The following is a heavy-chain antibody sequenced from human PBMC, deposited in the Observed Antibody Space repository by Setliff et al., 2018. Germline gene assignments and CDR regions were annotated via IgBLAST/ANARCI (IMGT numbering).Heavy chain of an antibody. V-gene: IGHV4-61*09. CDR1: GGPINTGNYY. CDR3: ARSIAAAATKF. Sequence: PSETLSLTCTVSGGPINTGNYYWSWSRQPAGKGLEWIGQIFSKGSTNTNPSLMSRVTISMDTSKNQFSLRLTSMTAADTGVYYCARSIAAAATKFWGQGTAVTVSS. D-gene: IGHD6-25*01. CDR2: IFSKGST. J-gene: IGHJ4*02.